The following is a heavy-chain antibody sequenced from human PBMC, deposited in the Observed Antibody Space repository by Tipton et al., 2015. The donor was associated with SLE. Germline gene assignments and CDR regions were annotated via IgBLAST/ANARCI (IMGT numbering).Heavy chain of an antibody. CDR1: GGSFSGYF. CDR3: ARGGGIAAPNYYTMDV. V-gene: IGHV4-34*01. J-gene: IGHJ6*02. Sequence: TLSLTCAVYGGSFSGYFWNWIRQPPGKGLEWIGKIYHSGSTNYNPSLKSRVTISVDTSQKQFSLRLSPVTAADTAVYYCARGGGIAAPNYYTMDVWGHGTAVTVSS. CDR2: IYHSGST. D-gene: IGHD6-13*01.